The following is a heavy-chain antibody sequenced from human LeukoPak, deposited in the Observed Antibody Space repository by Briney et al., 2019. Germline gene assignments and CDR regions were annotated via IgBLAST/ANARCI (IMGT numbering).Heavy chain of an antibody. CDR2: ISSSSSYI. Sequence: GGSLRLSCAASGFTFSSYSMNWVRQAPGKGLEWVSSISSSSSYIYYADSVKGRFTISRDNAKNSLYLQMNSLRAEDTAVYYCARAPALTTPYFDYWGQGTLVTVSS. V-gene: IGHV3-21*01. D-gene: IGHD4-11*01. CDR3: ARAPALTTPYFDY. CDR1: GFTFSSYS. J-gene: IGHJ4*02.